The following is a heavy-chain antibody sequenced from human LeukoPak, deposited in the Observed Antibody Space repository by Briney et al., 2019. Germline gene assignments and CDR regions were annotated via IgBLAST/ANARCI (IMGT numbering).Heavy chain of an antibody. V-gene: IGHV3-23*01. J-gene: IGHJ4*02. D-gene: IGHD5-12*01. Sequence: GGSLRLFCAASGFTSTKYAMNWVRQAPGKGLEWVSVLIGSSGSTDYADSVKGRFTMSRDISKNTLFLRMNSLRAEDTAIYYCAKGAYDYIEIAYFDSWGQGTLVTVSS. CDR1: GFTSTKYA. CDR2: LIGSSGST. CDR3: AKGAYDYIEIAYFDS.